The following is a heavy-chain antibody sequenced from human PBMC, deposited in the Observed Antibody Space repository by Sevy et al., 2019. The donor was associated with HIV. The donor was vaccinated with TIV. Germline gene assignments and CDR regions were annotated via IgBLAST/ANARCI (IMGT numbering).Heavy chain of an antibody. Sequence: GESLKISCKGSGYSFTSHWIGWERHMPGKGLEWMGSIYPDDSASRYSPSFQGQVTFSADKSISTAYLQWSSLKASDTAMYYCATSRSGYFDSSGYYIYWGQRTLVTVSS. J-gene: IGHJ4*02. D-gene: IGHD3-22*01. CDR2: IYPDDSAS. CDR3: ATSRSGYFDSSGYYIY. V-gene: IGHV5-51*01. CDR1: GYSFTSHW.